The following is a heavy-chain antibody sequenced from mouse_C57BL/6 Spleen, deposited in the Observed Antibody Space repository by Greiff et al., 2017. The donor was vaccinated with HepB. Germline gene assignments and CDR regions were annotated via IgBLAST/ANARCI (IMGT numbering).Heavy chain of an antibody. CDR3: AITTVESYYAMDY. Sequence: QVQLQQPGAELVKPGASVKLSCKASGYTFTSYWMHWVKQRPGRGLEWIGSIDPNSGGTKYNEKFKSKATLTVDKPSSTAYMQLSSLTSEDSAVYYCAITTVESYYAMDYWGQGTSVTVSS. CDR2: IDPNSGGT. V-gene: IGHV1-72*01. CDR1: GYTFTSYW. J-gene: IGHJ4*01. D-gene: IGHD1-1*01.